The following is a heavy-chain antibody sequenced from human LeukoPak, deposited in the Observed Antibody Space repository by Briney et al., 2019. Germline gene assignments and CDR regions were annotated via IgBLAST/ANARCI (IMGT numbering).Heavy chain of an antibody. J-gene: IGHJ4*02. Sequence: GGSLRLSCAASGFTFSSYAMSWVRQAPGKGLEWVSAISGSGGSTYYADSVKGRFTISRDNSKNTLYLQMNSLRAEDTAVYYCAKGFVSGSYYHPSRYYFDYWGQGTLVTVSS. CDR1: GFTFSSYA. CDR2: ISGSGGST. V-gene: IGHV3-23*01. CDR3: AKGFVSGSYYHPSRYYFDY. D-gene: IGHD1-26*01.